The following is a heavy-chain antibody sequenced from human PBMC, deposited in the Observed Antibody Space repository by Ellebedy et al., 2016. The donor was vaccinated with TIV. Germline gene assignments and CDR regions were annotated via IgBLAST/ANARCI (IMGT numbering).Heavy chain of an antibody. V-gene: IGHV3-66*01. J-gene: IGHJ5*02. D-gene: IGHD3-10*02. CDR2: IYSNGDT. Sequence: GESLKISCAASGLPFSHYVMYWVRQAPGKGLEWVSLIYSNGDTRYADSVKGSFTISRDNSKNTLHVQMNSLRAEDTAVYYCARNVPHPWGQGTPVTVAS. CDR1: GLPFSHYV. CDR3: ARNVPHP.